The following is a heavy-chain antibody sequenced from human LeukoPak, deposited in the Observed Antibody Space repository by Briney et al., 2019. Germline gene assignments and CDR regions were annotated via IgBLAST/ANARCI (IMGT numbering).Heavy chain of an antibody. CDR2: ISAYNGNT. Sequence: ASVKVSCKASGYTFTSYGISWVRQAPGQGLEWMGWISAYNGNTNYAQKLQGRVTMTADTSTSTAYMELRSLRSDDTAVYYCAREAVAVAGTVNWFDPWGQGTLVTVSS. J-gene: IGHJ5*02. V-gene: IGHV1-18*01. CDR1: GYTFTSYG. CDR3: AREAVAVAGTVNWFDP. D-gene: IGHD6-19*01.